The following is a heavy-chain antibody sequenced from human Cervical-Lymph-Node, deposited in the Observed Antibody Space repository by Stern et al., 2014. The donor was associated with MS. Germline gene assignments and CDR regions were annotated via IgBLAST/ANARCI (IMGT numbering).Heavy chain of an antibody. V-gene: IGHV4-31*03. CDR2: IKLSWAP. D-gene: IGHD3-22*01. J-gene: IGHJ4*02. CDR1: GGSISSVGYY. Sequence: VQLEESGPGLVKPSQTLSLTCTVSGGSISSVGYYWSWIRQHPGKGLEWIGYIKLSWAPYYKSSLKSRFTISVDTVKNQFSLKLSSVTAADTAVYYCARNGDYDSGGWVYWGQGTLVTVSS. CDR3: ARNGDYDSGGWVY.